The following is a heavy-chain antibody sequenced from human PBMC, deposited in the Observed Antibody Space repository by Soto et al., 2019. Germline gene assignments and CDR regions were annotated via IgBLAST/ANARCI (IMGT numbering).Heavy chain of an antibody. D-gene: IGHD2-21*02. J-gene: IGHJ4*02. V-gene: IGHV1-46*01. CDR1: GDTFPDYY. CDR3: ARGGHVVVVTAALDY. Sequence: QVQLVQSGAEVKKPGASVKVSCKASGDTFPDYYIHWVRQAPGQGLEWMGTVNPSGGHTTYAQHFLGRMTMTRDTSTSKLYMELTSLTSEDTAVYYCARGGHVVVVTAALDYWGQGTLVTVSS. CDR2: VNPSGGHT.